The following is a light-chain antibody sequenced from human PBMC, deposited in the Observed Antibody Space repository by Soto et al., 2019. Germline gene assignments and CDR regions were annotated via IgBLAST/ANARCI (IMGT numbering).Light chain of an antibody. CDR2: ENN. Sequence: HSVLTQPPSVSAAPGQKVTISCSGSSSNIGNNYVSWYQQLPGTAPKLLIYENNKRPSGIPDRFSGSKSGTSATLGITGLQTGDEADYYCGTWDSSLSAFYVFGTGTKLTVL. J-gene: IGLJ1*01. CDR1: SSNIGNNY. V-gene: IGLV1-51*02. CDR3: GTWDSSLSAFYV.